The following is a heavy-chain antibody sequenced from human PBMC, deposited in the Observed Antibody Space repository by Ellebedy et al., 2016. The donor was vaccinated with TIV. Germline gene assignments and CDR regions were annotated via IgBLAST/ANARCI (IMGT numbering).Heavy chain of an antibody. CDR2: IRSAAYDGTT. J-gene: IGHJ5*02. CDR3: ARDEGIKGYDGSGSSPFP. Sequence: GESLKISXKTSGFTFSDYALSWFRQAPGKGLEWVGFIRSAAYDGTTEYAASVKDRFTMSRDESKGIAYLQMNSLKTDDTGVYYCARDEGIKGYDGSGSSPFPWGQGTLVTVSS. V-gene: IGHV3-49*03. CDR1: GFTFSDYA. D-gene: IGHD3-22*01.